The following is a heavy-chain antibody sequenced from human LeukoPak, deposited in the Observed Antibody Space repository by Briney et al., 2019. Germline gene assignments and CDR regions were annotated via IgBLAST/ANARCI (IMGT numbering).Heavy chain of an antibody. Sequence: SETLSLPSAFYGGSFRGSYWSWIRHPPGQGLEWIGEINHSGSTNHTPSPTSRVTLSVDKSNNKFSLNLSSVTAADTAVYYGARARAVEQQLARKDENWFDPWGQGTLVTVSS. CDR3: ARARAVEQQLARKDENWFDP. V-gene: IGHV4-34*01. CDR1: GGSFRGSY. CDR2: INHSGST. J-gene: IGHJ5*02. D-gene: IGHD6-13*01.